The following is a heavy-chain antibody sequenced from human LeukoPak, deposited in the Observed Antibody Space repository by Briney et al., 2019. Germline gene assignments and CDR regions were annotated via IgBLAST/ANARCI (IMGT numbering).Heavy chain of an antibody. V-gene: IGHV3-7*01. J-gene: IGHJ4*02. CDR1: GFTFSSYW. Sequence: GGSLRLSCAASGFTFSSYWMSWVRQAPGKGLEWVANIKQDGSEKYYVDSVKGRFTISRDNAKNSLYLQMNSLRAEDTAVYYCARVTYYDFWSGPGPFDNWGQGTLVTVSS. CDR3: ARVTYYDFWSGPGPFDN. CDR2: IKQDGSEK. D-gene: IGHD3-3*01.